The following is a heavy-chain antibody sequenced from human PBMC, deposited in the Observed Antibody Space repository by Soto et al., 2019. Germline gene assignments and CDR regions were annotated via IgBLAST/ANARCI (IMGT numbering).Heavy chain of an antibody. D-gene: IGHD5-18*01. CDR3: ARAGWYSYGKGTPVSSVSGGNYYYYYMDV. CDR2: IGTAGDT. CDR1: GFTFSSYD. V-gene: IGHV3-13*01. J-gene: IGHJ6*03. Sequence: GGSLRLSCAASGFTFSSYDMHWVRQATGKGLEWVSAIGTAGDTYYPGSVKGRFTISRENAKNSLYLQMNSLRAGDTAVYYCARAGWYSYGKGTPVSSVSGGNYYYYYMDVWGKGTTVTVSS.